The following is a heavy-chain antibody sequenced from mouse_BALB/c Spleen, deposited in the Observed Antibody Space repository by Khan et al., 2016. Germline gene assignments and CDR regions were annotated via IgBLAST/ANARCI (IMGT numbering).Heavy chain of an antibody. Sequence: QVQLKQSGPGLVAPSQSLSITCTVSGFSLTSYGVHWVRQPPGKGLEWLGVIWAGGSTNYNSALMSRLSTSNDNSKRQVFLILNSLQTDDTAMYYCARSPIYYYGSSDGNAMDYWGQGTSVTVSS. CDR2: IWAGGST. J-gene: IGHJ4*01. CDR3: ARSPIYYYGSSDGNAMDY. V-gene: IGHV2-9*02. D-gene: IGHD1-1*01. CDR1: GFSLTSYG.